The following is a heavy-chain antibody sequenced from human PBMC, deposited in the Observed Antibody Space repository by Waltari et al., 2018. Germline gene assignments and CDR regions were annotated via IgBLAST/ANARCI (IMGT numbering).Heavy chain of an antibody. D-gene: IGHD3-22*01. CDR1: GFTFSSYW. V-gene: IGHV3-7*01. Sequence: EVQLVESGGGLVQPGGSLRLSCAASGFTFSSYWMSWVRQAPGKGLEWVANIKQDGSEKYYVDSVKGRFTISRDNAKNSLYLQMNSLRAEDTAVYYCARDPRMDSSGYRIDYWGQGTLVTVSS. CDR3: ARDPRMDSSGYRIDY. CDR2: IKQDGSEK. J-gene: IGHJ4*02.